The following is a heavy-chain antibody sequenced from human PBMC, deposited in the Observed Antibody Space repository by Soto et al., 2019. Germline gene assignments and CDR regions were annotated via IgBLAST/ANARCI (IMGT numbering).Heavy chain of an antibody. CDR2: ISAHNGNT. J-gene: IGHJ4*02. D-gene: IGHD1-1*01. CDR1: GYAFTTYG. V-gene: IGHV1-18*01. Sequence: QVHLVQSGAEVKKPGASVKVSCKGSGYAFTTYGITWVRQAPGQGLEWMGWISAHNGNTNYAQKLQGRVTVTRDSSTSTAYMELRSLRSDDTAVYYCARGRYGDYWGQGALVTVSS. CDR3: ARGRYGDY.